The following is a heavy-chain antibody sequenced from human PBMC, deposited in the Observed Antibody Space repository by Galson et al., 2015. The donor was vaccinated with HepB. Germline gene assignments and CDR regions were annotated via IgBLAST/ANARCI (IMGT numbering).Heavy chain of an antibody. CDR2: IRYDGSNK. Sequence: SLRLSCAASGFTFSSYGMHWVRQAPGKGLEWVAFIRYDGSNKYYADSVKGRFTISRDNSKNTLYLQMNSLRAEDTAVYYCAKPVSSFYYFDFWGQGTLVTVSS. D-gene: IGHD6-13*01. CDR1: GFTFSSYG. CDR3: AKPVSSFYYFDF. J-gene: IGHJ4*02. V-gene: IGHV3-30*02.